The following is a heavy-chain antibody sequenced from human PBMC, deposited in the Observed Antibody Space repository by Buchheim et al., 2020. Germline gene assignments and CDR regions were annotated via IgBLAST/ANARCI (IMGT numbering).Heavy chain of an antibody. CDR2: IWYDGSNK. J-gene: IGHJ4*02. Sequence: QVQLVESGGGVVQPGRSLRLSCAASGFTFSSYGMHWVRQAPGKGLEWVAVIWYDGSNKYYADSVKGGFTISRDNSKNTLYLQMNSLRAEDTAVYYCARDTSGWRPFDYWGQGTL. D-gene: IGHD6-19*01. CDR1: GFTFSSYG. CDR3: ARDTSGWRPFDY. V-gene: IGHV3-33*01.